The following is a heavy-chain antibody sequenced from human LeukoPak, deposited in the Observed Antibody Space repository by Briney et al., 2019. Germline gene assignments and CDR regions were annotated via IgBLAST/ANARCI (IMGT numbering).Heavy chain of an antibody. D-gene: IGHD3-9*01. Sequence: PGMSLRLSCAASGFTFSSYGMHWVRQAPGKGLEWVAIISYDGSNIFYADSVKGRFTISRDNSKNTLYLQMNSLRAEDTAVYYCAKSMELRYFDWLLKPFDYWGQGTLVTVSS. CDR3: AKSMELRYFDWLLKPFDY. CDR1: GFTFSSYG. V-gene: IGHV3-30*18. CDR2: ISYDGSNI. J-gene: IGHJ4*02.